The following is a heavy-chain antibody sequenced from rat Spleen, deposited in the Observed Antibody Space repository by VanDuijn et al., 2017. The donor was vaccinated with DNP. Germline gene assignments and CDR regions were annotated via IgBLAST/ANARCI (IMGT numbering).Heavy chain of an antibody. CDR1: GFTFSDYA. V-gene: IGHV5-17*01. Sequence: EVQLVEAGGDLVQPGRSLKLSCAASGFTFSDYAMAWVRQAPKKGLEWVATISYDGTRTYYRDSVKGRFTISRDNAKNTLYLQMNSLRSEDMATYYCARWNSGHFDYWGQGVMVPVSS. CDR2: ISYDGTRT. D-gene: IGHD4-3*01. CDR3: ARWNSGHFDY. J-gene: IGHJ2*01.